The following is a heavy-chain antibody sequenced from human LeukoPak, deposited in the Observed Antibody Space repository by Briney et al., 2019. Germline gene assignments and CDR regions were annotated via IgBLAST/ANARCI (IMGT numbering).Heavy chain of an antibody. CDR1: GGSFSGYS. J-gene: IGHJ4*02. D-gene: IGHD2-2*01. V-gene: IGHV4-34*01. Sequence: SETLSLTCAVYGGSFSGYSWSWVRQAPGKGLEWIGEINHSGSTEYNPSIKSRLTISVYPSKNPFSLKLSSVTAADTAVYYCARLRRTNIVVVPAAIPSFDYWGQGTLVTVSS. CDR3: ARLRRTNIVVVPAAIPSFDY. CDR2: INHSGST.